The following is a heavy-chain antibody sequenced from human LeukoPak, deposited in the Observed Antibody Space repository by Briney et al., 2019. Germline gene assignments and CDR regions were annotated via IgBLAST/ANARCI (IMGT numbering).Heavy chain of an antibody. V-gene: IGHV3-30*03. Sequence: GGSLRLSCAASGFTFSTYGMHWVRQAPGKGLEWVAVISYDGSNKYYADSVKGRFTISRDNAKNSLYLQMNSLRAEDTAVYYCARREYSYGYNPLDYWGQGTLVTVSP. D-gene: IGHD5-18*01. J-gene: IGHJ4*02. CDR3: ARREYSYGYNPLDY. CDR2: ISYDGSNK. CDR1: GFTFSTYG.